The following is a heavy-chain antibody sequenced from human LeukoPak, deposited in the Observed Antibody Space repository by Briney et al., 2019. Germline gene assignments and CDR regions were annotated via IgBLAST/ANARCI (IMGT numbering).Heavy chain of an antibody. CDR3: TSYPTTWESSVH. CDR2: IKSKTDGGTT. Sequence: GGSLSLSCAASGFTFSNAWMSWVRQAPGKGLEWVGRIKSKTDGGTTDYAAPVKGRFTISRDDSKNTLYLQMNSLKTDDTAVYYCTSYPTTWESSVHWGQGTLVTVSS. J-gene: IGHJ4*02. CDR1: GFTFSNAW. V-gene: IGHV3-15*01. D-gene: IGHD3-22*01.